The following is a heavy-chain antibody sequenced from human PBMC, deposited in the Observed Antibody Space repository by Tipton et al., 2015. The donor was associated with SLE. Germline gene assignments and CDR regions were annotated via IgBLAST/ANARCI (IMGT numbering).Heavy chain of an antibody. D-gene: IGHD2-2*01. V-gene: IGHV3-23*01. J-gene: IGHJ4*02. CDR3: ARALPTSCYLCYFDY. Sequence: SLRLSCAASGFPLINYALGWVRQAPGKGLEWVSTISGTGAFTYYADSVRGRFTISRDNSKNTLHLQMDTLSAEDTAVYYCARALPTSCYLCYFDYWGQGTLVTVSS. CDR2: ISGTGAFT. CDR1: GFPLINYA.